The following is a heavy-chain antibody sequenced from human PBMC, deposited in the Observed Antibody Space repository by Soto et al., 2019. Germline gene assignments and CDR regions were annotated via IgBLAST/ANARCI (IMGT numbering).Heavy chain of an antibody. V-gene: IGHV4-59*01. Sequence: PSETLSLTCTVSGGSISSYYWIWIRQPPGKGLEWIGYIYYSGSTNYNPSLKSRVTISVDTSKNQFSLKLSSVTAADTAVYYCARGVSRYYGSGSYLDYWGQGTLVTVTS. D-gene: IGHD3-10*01. J-gene: IGHJ4*02. CDR3: ARGVSRYYGSGSYLDY. CDR2: IYYSGST. CDR1: GGSISSYY.